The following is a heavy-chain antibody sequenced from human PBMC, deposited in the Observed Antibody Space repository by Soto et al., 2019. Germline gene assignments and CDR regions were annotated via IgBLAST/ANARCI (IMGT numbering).Heavy chain of an antibody. J-gene: IGHJ6*01. D-gene: IGHD3-10*01. CDR3: TTGITMVRGDIYYYYGMDV. CDR2: IKSKTDGGTT. Sequence: GGSLRLSCAASGFTFSNAWMNWVRQAPGKGLEWVGRIKSKTDGGTTDYAAPVKGRFTISRDDSKNTLYLQMNSLKTEDTAVYYCTTGITMVRGDIYYYYGMDVWGQGTTVTVSS. V-gene: IGHV3-15*07. CDR1: GFTFSNAW.